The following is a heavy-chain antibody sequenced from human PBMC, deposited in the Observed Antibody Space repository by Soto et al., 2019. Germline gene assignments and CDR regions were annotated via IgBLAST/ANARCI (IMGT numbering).Heavy chain of an antibody. J-gene: IGHJ4*02. D-gene: IGHD4-17*01. Sequence: SETLSLTCTVSGGSISSYYWSWIRQPPGKGLEWIGYIYYSGSSTYNPSLKSRVTISVDTSKNQFSLKLSSVTAADTAVYYCARVRFYGGNHDFDYWGQGTLVTVSS. CDR2: IYYSGSS. CDR3: ARVRFYGGNHDFDY. CDR1: GGSISSYY. V-gene: IGHV4-59*01.